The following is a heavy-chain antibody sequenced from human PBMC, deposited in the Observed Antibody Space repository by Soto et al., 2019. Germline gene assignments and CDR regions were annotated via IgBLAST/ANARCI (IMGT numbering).Heavy chain of an antibody. V-gene: IGHV4-30-4*01. CDR1: GGSISSGDYY. CDR2: IYYSGST. Sequence: GPGPWEPSETLSLTCTVSGGSISSGDYYWSWIRQPPGKGLEWIGYIYYSGSTYYNPSLKSRVTISVDTSKNQFSLKLSSVTAADTAVYYCARGPLIVGALSYYYYGMDVWGQGTTVTVSS. J-gene: IGHJ6*02. D-gene: IGHD3-22*01. CDR3: ARGPLIVGALSYYYYGMDV.